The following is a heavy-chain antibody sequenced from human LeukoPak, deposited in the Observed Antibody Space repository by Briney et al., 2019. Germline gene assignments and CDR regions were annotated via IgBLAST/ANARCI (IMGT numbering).Heavy chain of an antibody. Sequence: GGSLRLSCAASGFNFNNYGMSWVRQAPGKGLEWVSGISGSGGATYYADSVKGRFTISRDDPHNTLYLQMNSLRAEDTAVYFCARGGVDYYGSGTYYLMYYFDYWGQGALVTVSS. CDR1: GFNFNNYG. D-gene: IGHD3-10*01. J-gene: IGHJ4*02. CDR3: ARGGVDYYGSGTYYLMYYFDY. V-gene: IGHV3-23*01. CDR2: ISGSGGAT.